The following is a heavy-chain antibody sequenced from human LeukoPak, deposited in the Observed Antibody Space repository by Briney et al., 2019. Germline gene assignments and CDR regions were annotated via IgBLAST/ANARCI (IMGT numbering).Heavy chain of an antibody. Sequence: GGSLRLSCAASGFTFSSYWMSWVRQAPGKGLEWVANIKQDGSEKYYVDSVKGRFTISRDNAKNSLYLQMNSLRAEDTAVYYCARGVYCSSTSCFTSFDYWGQGTLVTVSS. CDR1: GFTFSSYW. CDR3: ARGVYCSSTSCFTSFDY. J-gene: IGHJ4*02. CDR2: IKQDGSEK. D-gene: IGHD2-2*01. V-gene: IGHV3-7*01.